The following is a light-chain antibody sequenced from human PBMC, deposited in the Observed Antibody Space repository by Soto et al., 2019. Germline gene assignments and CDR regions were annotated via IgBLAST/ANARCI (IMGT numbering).Light chain of an antibody. J-gene: IGKJ1*01. CDR3: QQYNNWPRT. Sequence: EMVMTQSPGTLSVSPGERATLSCRAGQGVTTNFAWYQQKSGQSPRLLIHGATTRATGIPARFSGSGSGTEFTLTISSLQSEDFAVYYCQQYNNWPRTFCQGTKVDIK. CDR1: QGVTTN. V-gene: IGKV3-15*01. CDR2: GAT.